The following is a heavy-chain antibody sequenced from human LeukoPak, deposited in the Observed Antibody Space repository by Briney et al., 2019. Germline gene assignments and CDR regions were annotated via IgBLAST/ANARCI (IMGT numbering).Heavy chain of an antibody. D-gene: IGHD6-13*01. CDR3: ARKQGGQLVNTRRWFDP. Sequence: SETLSLTCAVYGGSFSDYYWSWIRQSPGKGLEWIGEINHSGSTYYNPSLKSRVTISLDTSKSQFSLKLTSVTAADAAVYYCARKQGGQLVNTRRWFDPWGQGTLVTVSS. CDR1: GGSFSDYY. CDR2: INHSGST. J-gene: IGHJ5*02. V-gene: IGHV4-34*01.